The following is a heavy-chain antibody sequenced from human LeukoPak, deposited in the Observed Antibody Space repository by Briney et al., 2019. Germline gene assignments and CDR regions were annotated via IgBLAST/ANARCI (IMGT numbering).Heavy chain of an antibody. V-gene: IGHV3-48*01. CDR1: GFTFSDYG. CDR2: ISTSSGVI. J-gene: IGHJ4*02. Sequence: GGSLRLSCAAYGFTFSDYGMNWVRQAPGKGLEWVSYISTSSGVIYDADSVKGRFTISRDNAKNSLYLQMNSLRAEDTAVYYCARDPEAGGFDYWAREPWSPSPQ. D-gene: IGHD1-26*01. CDR3: ARDPEAGGFDY.